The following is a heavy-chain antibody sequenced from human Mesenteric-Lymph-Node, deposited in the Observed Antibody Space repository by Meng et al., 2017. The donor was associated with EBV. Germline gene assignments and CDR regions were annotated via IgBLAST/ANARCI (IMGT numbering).Heavy chain of an antibody. J-gene: IGHJ4*02. V-gene: IGHV4-39*01. CDR2: SRRS. CDR1: VVAISSYL. D-gene: IGHD3-10*01. CDR3: ARRLHYYGCLGS. Sequence: LQRRVSGTGLGMHSATLSLTCSISVVAISSYLVGWIRQPPGKGLEWIGDSRRSNYTPSLKSRVPISVATSKNQFSLKLSSVTAADTAVYYCARRLHYYGCLGSWSQGTLVTVSS.